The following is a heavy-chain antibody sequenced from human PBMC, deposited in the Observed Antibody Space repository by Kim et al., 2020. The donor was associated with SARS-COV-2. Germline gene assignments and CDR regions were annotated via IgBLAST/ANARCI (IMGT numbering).Heavy chain of an antibody. Sequence: VQGRFTTPRDNSKNTLYLQMTSLRAEDTAVYYCAKDPHYYGSGSPPYYWGQGTLVTVSS. J-gene: IGHJ4*02. CDR3: AKDPHYYGSGSPPYY. D-gene: IGHD3-10*01. V-gene: IGHV3-23*01.